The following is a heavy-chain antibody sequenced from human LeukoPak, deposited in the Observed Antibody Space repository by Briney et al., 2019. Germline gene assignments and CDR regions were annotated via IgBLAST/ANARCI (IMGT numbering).Heavy chain of an antibody. D-gene: IGHD1-26*01. V-gene: IGHV3-74*01. CDR3: TRGDFYVGAQDY. Sequence: HPGGSLRLSCTTSGFNFRAYWMAWVRQAPGKGLVWVSRINSDGSDTSYADSVKGRFTISRDNAKNTLYPQMNSLGAGDTAVYYCTRGDFYVGAQDYWGQGTLVAVSS. CDR2: INSDGSDT. J-gene: IGHJ4*02. CDR1: GFNFRAYW.